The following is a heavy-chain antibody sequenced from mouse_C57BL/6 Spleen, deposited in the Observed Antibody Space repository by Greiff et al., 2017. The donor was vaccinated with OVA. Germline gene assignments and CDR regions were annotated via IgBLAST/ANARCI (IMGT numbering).Heavy chain of an antibody. V-gene: IGHV1-15*01. CDR1: GYTFTDYE. Sequence: QVQLQQSGAELVRPGASVTLSCKASGYTFTDYEMHWVKQTPVHGLEWIGAIDPETGGTAYNQKFKGKAILTADKSSSTAYMELRSLTSEDSAVYYCTREGDYDVGGFDYWGKGTTLTVSS. CDR3: TREGDYDVGGFDY. D-gene: IGHD2-4*01. J-gene: IGHJ2*01. CDR2: IDPETGGT.